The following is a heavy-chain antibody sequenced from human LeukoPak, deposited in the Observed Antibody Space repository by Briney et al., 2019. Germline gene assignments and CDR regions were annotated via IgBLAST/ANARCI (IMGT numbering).Heavy chain of an antibody. CDR1: GGSFSGYY. V-gene: IGHV4-34*01. Sequence: SETLSLTCAVYGGSFSGYYWSWIRQPPGKGLEWIGEINHSGSTNYNPSLKSRVTISVDTSKNQFSLKLSSVTAADTAVYYCARGRLGEQQLVEGHNWFDPWGQGTLVTVSS. J-gene: IGHJ5*02. CDR2: INHSGST. CDR3: ARGRLGEQQLVEGHNWFDP. D-gene: IGHD6-13*01.